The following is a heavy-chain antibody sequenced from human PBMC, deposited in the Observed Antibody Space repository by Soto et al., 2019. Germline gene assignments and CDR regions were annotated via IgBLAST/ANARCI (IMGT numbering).Heavy chain of an antibody. CDR3: ARDHYYGSSGYEYYYYYGMDV. Sequence: PGGSLRLSCAASGFTFSSYSMNWVRQAPGKGLEWVSSISSSSSYIYYADSVKGRFTISRDNAKNSLYLQMNSLRAEDTAVYYCARDHYYGSSGYEYYYYYGMDVWGQGTTVTVSS. D-gene: IGHD3-22*01. V-gene: IGHV3-21*01. CDR1: GFTFSSYS. CDR2: ISSSSSYI. J-gene: IGHJ6*02.